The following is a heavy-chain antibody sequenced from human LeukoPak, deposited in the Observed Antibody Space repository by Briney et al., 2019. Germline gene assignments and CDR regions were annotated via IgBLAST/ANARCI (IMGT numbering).Heavy chain of an antibody. CDR2: ISYNGSPK. V-gene: IGHV3-30*18. CDR1: GFTFSSYD. CDR3: AKVSSVRQRAGSYDY. J-gene: IGHJ4*02. Sequence: QPGRSLRLSCAASGFTFSSYDMHWVRQAPGKGLEWVALISYNGSPKYYADSVKGRFTISRDNSDNTLHLQMNSLRGEDTGVYYCAKVSSVRQRAGSYDYWGQGTLVTVSS. D-gene: IGHD2-2*01.